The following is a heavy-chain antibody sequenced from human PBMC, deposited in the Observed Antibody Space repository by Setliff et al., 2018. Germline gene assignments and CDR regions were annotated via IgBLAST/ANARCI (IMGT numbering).Heavy chain of an antibody. CDR2: ISSSGSTI. CDR1: GFTFNIYE. D-gene: IGHD3-10*01. V-gene: IGHV3-48*03. Sequence: PGGSLRLSCAASGFTFNIYEMNWVRQAPGKGLEWVSYISSSGSTIYYADSVKGRFTISRDNSKNTLYLQMNSLRAEDTAVYYCAKNGFGVVALGVNNWFDPWGQGTLVTVSS. CDR3: AKNGFGVVALGVNNWFDP. J-gene: IGHJ5*02.